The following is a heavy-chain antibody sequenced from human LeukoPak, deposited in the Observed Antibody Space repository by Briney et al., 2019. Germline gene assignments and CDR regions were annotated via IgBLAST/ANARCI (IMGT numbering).Heavy chain of an antibody. Sequence: SETLSLTCTVSGGSISSYYWSWIRQPPGKGLEWIGYIYYSGSTHYNPSLKSRVIISVDTSKNQFSLRLSSVTAADTALYYCARGPYGSGSYRYGMDVWGQGTTVTVPS. J-gene: IGHJ6*02. CDR3: ARGPYGSGSYRYGMDV. D-gene: IGHD3-10*01. CDR1: GGSISSYY. V-gene: IGHV4-59*01. CDR2: IYYSGST.